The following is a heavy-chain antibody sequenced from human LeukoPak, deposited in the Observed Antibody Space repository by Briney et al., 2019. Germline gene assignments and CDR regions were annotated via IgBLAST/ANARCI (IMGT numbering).Heavy chain of an antibody. CDR3: ARVPVDNGNDRWFDP. J-gene: IGHJ5*02. D-gene: IGHD5-12*01. V-gene: IGHV4-31*03. CDR2: ISNSGST. Sequence: PSQTLSLTCTVSGGFISGAGYFWKWIRQHPGKGLEWIGYISNSGSTNYNPSLKSRGTISADTSKNQFSLQLSSVTAADTAVYCCARVPVDNGNDRWFDPWGQGTLVTVSS. CDR1: GGFISGAGYF.